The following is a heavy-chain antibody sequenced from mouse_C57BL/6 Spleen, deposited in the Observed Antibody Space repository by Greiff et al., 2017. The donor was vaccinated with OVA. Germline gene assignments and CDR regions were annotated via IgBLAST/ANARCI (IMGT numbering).Heavy chain of an antibody. D-gene: IGHD2-1*01. J-gene: IGHJ3*01. CDR2: IYPGDGGT. Sequence: QVQLKQSGPELVKPGASVKISCKASGYAFSSSWMNWVKQRPGKGLEWIGRIYPGDGGTNYNGKFKGKATLTADKSSSTAYMQLSSLTSEDSAVYFCAGGGNYGWFAYWGQGTLVTVSA. CDR1: GYAFSSSW. V-gene: IGHV1-82*01. CDR3: AGGGNYGWFAY.